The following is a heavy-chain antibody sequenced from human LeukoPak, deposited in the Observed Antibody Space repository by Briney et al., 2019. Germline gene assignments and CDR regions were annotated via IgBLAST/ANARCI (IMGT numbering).Heavy chain of an antibody. CDR1: GFTFNTFW. D-gene: IGHD2-2*01. V-gene: IGHV3-7*01. J-gene: IGHJ4*02. Sequence: GGSLRLSCAASGFTFNTFWMNWVRLAPGRGLEWLANIRPDGSDKYYVDSVRGRFTISRDNGKNLVYLEMNSLRVEDAAVYYCSGRDSSRNPWAYWGQGTLVSVSS. CDR2: IRPDGSDK. CDR3: SGRDSSRNPWAY.